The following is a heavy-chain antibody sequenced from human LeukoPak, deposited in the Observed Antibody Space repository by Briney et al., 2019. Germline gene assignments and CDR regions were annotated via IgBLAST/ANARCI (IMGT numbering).Heavy chain of an antibody. CDR1: GFTFSSYA. D-gene: IGHD3-16*02. CDR2: ISYDGSNK. V-gene: IGHV3-30-3*01. J-gene: IGHJ4*02. Sequence: GGSLRLSCAASGFTFSSYAILWVRQAPGKGLEWVAVISYDGSNKYYADSVKGRFTVSRDNSKNTLYLQMNSLGAEDTAVYYCARDMSFGGVIVYFDYWGQGTLVTASS. CDR3: ARDMSFGGVIVYFDY.